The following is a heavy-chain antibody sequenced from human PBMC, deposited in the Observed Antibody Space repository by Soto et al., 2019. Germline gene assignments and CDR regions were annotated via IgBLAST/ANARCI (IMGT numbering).Heavy chain of an antibody. CDR3: ARELIVGATEYYFDY. D-gene: IGHD1-26*01. CDR1: GFTFSSYA. Sequence: GGSLRLSCAASGFTFSSYAMSWVRQAPGKGLEWVAVIWYDGSNKYYADSVKGRFTISRDNSKNTLYLQMNSLRAEDTAVYYCARELIVGATEYYFDYWGQGTLVTVSS. J-gene: IGHJ4*02. V-gene: IGHV3-33*08. CDR2: IWYDGSNK.